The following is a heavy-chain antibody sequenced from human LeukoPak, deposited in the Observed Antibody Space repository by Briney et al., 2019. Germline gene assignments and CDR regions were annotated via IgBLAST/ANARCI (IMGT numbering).Heavy chain of an antibody. Sequence: SVPLSLTCTVSARSISSYYWSWLRQPPGKGLEWVGYICTSTSTNYNPSLKSRVTISVDTSKNQFSLKLSSVTAAGTAVYYCARQPPFLGNFDYWGQGTLVTVSS. V-gene: IGHV4-4*09. J-gene: IGHJ4*02. D-gene: IGHD3-16*01. CDR2: ICTSTST. CDR1: ARSISSYY. CDR3: ARQPPFLGNFDY.